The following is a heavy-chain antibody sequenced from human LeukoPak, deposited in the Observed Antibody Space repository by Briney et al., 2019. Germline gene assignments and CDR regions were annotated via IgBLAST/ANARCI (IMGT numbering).Heavy chain of an antibody. CDR2: MYTSGTT. Sequence: PSQTLSLTCTVSGNPISSGGYYWTGIRKPAGKGLEWIGRMYTSGTTNYNPSLESRVTISIDTSKNQFSLKLSSVTAADTAVYYCARDWWSGYLDYWGQGTLVTVSS. V-gene: IGHV4-61*02. CDR1: GNPISSGGYY. D-gene: IGHD3-3*01. CDR3: ARDWWSGYLDY. J-gene: IGHJ4*02.